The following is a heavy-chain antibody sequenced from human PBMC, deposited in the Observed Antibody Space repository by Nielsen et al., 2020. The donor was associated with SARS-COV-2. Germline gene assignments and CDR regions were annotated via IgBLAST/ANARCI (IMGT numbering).Heavy chain of an antibody. V-gene: IGHV3-73*01. CDR3: ARGQYDSII. J-gene: IGHJ3*02. CDR1: GFTFSGSA. D-gene: IGHD3-22*01. CDR2: IRSKANSYAT. Sequence: GESLKISCAASGFTFSGSAMHWVRQASGKGLEWVGRIRSKANSYATAYAASVKGRFTISRDDSRNTAYLQMNSLRAEDTAVYYCARGQYDSIIWGQGTMVTVSS.